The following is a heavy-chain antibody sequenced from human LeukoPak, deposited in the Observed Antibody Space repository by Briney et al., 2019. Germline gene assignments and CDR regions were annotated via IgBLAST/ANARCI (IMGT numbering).Heavy chain of an antibody. CDR1: GLTFSNYA. Sequence: GGSLRLSCAASGLTFSNYAMSWVRQAPGKGLQWVSAISGDGGSTYYADSVKGRFTISRDNSKNTLYLQMNSLRAEDTAVYYCAKEWMATVFDYWGLGTLVTVSS. CDR2: ISGDGGST. J-gene: IGHJ4*02. V-gene: IGHV3-23*01. D-gene: IGHD5-24*01. CDR3: AKEWMATVFDY.